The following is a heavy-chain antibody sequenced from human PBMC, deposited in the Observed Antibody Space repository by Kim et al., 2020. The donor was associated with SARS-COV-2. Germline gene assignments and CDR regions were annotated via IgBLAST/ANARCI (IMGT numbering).Heavy chain of an antibody. CDR3: ARQAGIVFDY. V-gene: IGHV5-51*01. J-gene: IGHJ4*02. D-gene: IGHD3-10*01. Sequence: DPRYSPSFQGQVTISADKSISTAYLQWSSLKASDTAMYYCARQAGIVFDYWGQGTLVTVSS. CDR2: DP.